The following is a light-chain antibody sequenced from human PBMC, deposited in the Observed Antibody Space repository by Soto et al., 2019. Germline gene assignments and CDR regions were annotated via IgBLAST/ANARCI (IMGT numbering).Light chain of an antibody. CDR1: QSVGSD. V-gene: IGKV3-15*01. CDR3: QHHNNWPPYT. J-gene: IGKJ2*01. CDR2: GAS. Sequence: EIVMTQSPATLSVSPGEGATLSCRASQSVGSDLAWYQQKPGQPPRLLIYGASTRATGIPARFSGGGFGTDFTLTISSLQSEDFAVYYCQHHNNWPPYTFGQGTKLEIK.